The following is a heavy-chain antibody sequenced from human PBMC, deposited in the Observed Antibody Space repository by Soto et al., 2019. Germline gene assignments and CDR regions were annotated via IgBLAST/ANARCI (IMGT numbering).Heavy chain of an antibody. Sequence: GGSLRLSCAASGFTFSSYGMHWVRQAPGKGLEWVAVISYDGSNKYYADSVKGRFTISRDNSKNTLYLQMNSLRAEDTAVYYCAKDGASYYYYGMDVWGQGXTVTVYS. J-gene: IGHJ6*02. CDR3: AKDGASYYYYGMDV. CDR1: GFTFSSYG. V-gene: IGHV3-30*18. CDR2: ISYDGSNK. D-gene: IGHD3-10*01.